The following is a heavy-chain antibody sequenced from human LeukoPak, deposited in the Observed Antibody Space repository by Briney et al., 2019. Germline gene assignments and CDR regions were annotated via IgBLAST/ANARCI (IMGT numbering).Heavy chain of an antibody. V-gene: IGHV2-5*01. D-gene: IGHD3-10*01. CDR3: AQDPFGMVRGVTYFDY. J-gene: IGHJ4*02. CDR1: GFSLSTNGVG. Sequence: SGPTLVNPTQTLTLTCTFSGFSLSTNGVGVGWIRQPPGKALEWLALIYWNDDKRYSPSLKSRLTITKDTPKNQVVLTMTNMDPVDTATYYCAQDPFGMVRGVTYFDYWGQGTLVTVSS. CDR2: IYWNDDK.